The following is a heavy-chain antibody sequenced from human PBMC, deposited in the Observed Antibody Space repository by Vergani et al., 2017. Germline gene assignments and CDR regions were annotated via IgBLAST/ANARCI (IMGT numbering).Heavy chain of an antibody. CDR1: GFTFSSYA. Sequence: QVQLVESGGGVVQPGRSLRLSCAASGFTFSSYAMHWVRQAPGKGLEWVAVISYDGSNKYYADSVKGRFTISRDNSKNTLYLQMNSLRAEDTAVYYCARDLYSLVDTAMVVLEYWGQGTMVTGSS. CDR2: ISYDGSNK. CDR3: ARDLYSLVDTAMVVLEY. J-gene: IGHJ4*02. V-gene: IGHV3-30-3*01. D-gene: IGHD5-18*01.